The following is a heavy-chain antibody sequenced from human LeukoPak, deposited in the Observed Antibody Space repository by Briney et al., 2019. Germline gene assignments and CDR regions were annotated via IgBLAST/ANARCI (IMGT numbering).Heavy chain of an antibody. CDR3: TRVRYYDFWSGYLYYFDY. Sequence: PGGSLRLSCAASGFTFSSYAMSWVRQAPGKGLEWVSAISGSGGSAYYADSVKGRFTISRDNSKNTLYLQMNSLKTEDTAVYYCTRVRYYDFWSGYLYYFDYWGQGTLVTVSS. V-gene: IGHV3-23*01. CDR1: GFTFSSYA. CDR2: ISGSGGSA. J-gene: IGHJ4*02. D-gene: IGHD3-3*01.